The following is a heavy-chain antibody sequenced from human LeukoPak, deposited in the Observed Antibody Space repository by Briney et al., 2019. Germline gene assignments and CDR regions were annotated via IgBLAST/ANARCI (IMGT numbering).Heavy chain of an antibody. D-gene: IGHD3-3*01. CDR2: IKLDGSEK. J-gene: IGHJ6*02. V-gene: IGHV3-7*01. CDR1: GFTFGKYW. Sequence: PGGSLRLSCVASGFTFGKYWMSWVRQAPGKGLEWVANIKLDGSEKNYVDSVKGRFTISRDNTKNSLYLQMNSLRAEDTAVYYCARDGPYYDFWSGYWGAPYGMDVWGQGTTVTVSS. CDR3: ARDGPYYDFWSGYWGAPYGMDV.